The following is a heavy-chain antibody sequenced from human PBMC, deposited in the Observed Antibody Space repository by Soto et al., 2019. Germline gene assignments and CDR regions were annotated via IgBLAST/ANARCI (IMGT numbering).Heavy chain of an antibody. V-gene: IGHV4-4*07. J-gene: IGHJ5*02. D-gene: IGHD5-18*01. Sequence: SETLSLTCTVSGGSLSNYYWSWIRQPTGKGLEWIGRIYTGGSINYNPSLKSRVTMSVDTSKQQFSLKLTSVTAADTAFYFCARDVDTSVDGLYYFDPWGQGTLVTVSS. CDR3: ARDVDTSVDGLYYFDP. CDR2: IYTGGSI. CDR1: GGSLSNYY.